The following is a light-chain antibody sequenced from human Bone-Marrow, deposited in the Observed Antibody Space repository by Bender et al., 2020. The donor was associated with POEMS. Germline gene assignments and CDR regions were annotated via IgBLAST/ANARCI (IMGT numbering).Light chain of an antibody. CDR1: SSDVGANNY. CDR2: DVT. CDR3: SSYTSMTTLI. J-gene: IGLJ2*01. V-gene: IGLV2-14*03. Sequence: QSALTQPPSASGSPGQSVTFSCTGTSSDVGANNYVSWYQQHPGKAPKLMIYDVTNRPSGVSSRFSGSKSGNTASLTISGLPAEDEADYYCSSYTSMTTLIFGGGTKVTVL.